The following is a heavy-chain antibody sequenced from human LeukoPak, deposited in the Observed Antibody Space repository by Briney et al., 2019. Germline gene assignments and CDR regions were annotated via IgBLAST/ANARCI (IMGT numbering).Heavy chain of an antibody. CDR1: GGSMSPYH. J-gene: IGHJ4*02. Sequence: SETLSLTCTVSGGSMSPYHWGWIRQPPGKGLEWTGYIYYSGSTNYNPSLNSRVTISVDTSKNQFSLRLSSVTAADTAIYYCARAVSGRFAYGGQGTLVTVSS. V-gene: IGHV4-59*08. CDR3: ARAVSGRFAY. CDR2: IYYSGST. D-gene: IGHD6-19*01.